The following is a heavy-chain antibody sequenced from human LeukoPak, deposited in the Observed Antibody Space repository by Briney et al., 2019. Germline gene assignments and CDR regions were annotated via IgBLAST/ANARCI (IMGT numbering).Heavy chain of an antibody. V-gene: IGHV4-34*01. CDR1: GGSCSGYY. Sequence: SETLSLTCAVKGGSCSGYYWHLIRQPPAKRLELIGEFNHTGNTNYNPSLKRRVTISVDTSQKQFSLRLNSLTAADTAVYYCARGRYLTTLGGAAAGFLDNWGQGTLVTVSS. CDR3: ARGRYLTTLGGAAAGFLDN. D-gene: IGHD6-13*01. CDR2: FNHTGNT. J-gene: IGHJ4*02.